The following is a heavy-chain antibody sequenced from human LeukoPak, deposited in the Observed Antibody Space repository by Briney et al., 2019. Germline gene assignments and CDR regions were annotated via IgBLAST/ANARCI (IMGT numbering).Heavy chain of an antibody. J-gene: IGHJ6*02. Sequence: SETLSLTRTVSGGSISSYYWSWIRQPPGKGLEWIGYIYYSGSTNYNPSLKSRVTISVDTSKNQFSLKLSSVTAADTAVYYCARDRLLWFGESDYYYYGMDVWGQGTTVTVSS. CDR3: ARDRLLWFGESDYYYYGMDV. CDR2: IYYSGST. CDR1: GGSISSYY. V-gene: IGHV4-59*01. D-gene: IGHD3-10*01.